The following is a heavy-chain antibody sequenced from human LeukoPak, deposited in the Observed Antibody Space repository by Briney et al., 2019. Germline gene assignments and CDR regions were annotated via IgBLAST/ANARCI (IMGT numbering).Heavy chain of an antibody. J-gene: IGHJ5*02. CDR1: GFTFSNYW. V-gene: IGHV3-7*01. D-gene: IGHD2-2*01. CDR3: ARDRGVVGLFDP. CDR2: IKHDGSEK. Sequence: PGGSLRLSCAASGFTFSNYWMSWVRQAPGKGLEWVANIKHDGSEKYYVDSVKGRFTISRDNAKNSLYLQMNSLRAEDTAIYYCARDRGVVGLFDPWGQGTLVTVSS.